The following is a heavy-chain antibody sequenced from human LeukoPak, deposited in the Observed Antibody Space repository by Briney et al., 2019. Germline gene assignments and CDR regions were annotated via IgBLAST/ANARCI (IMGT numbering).Heavy chain of an antibody. CDR3: ARWKDCQH. D-gene: IGHD2-21*01. Sequence: GGSLRLSCAASGFTFSSYWRTWVRQAPGKGLEWVANIKQDGSEKYYVDSVKGRFTISRDNAKNSLYLQMNSLRAEDTAVYYCARWKDCQHWGQGTLVTVSS. V-gene: IGHV3-7*01. CDR2: IKQDGSEK. CDR1: GFTFSSYW. J-gene: IGHJ4*02.